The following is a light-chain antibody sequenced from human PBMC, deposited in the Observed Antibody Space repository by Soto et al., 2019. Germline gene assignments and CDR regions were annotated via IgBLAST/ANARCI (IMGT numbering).Light chain of an antibody. CDR2: GAS. CDR1: RSVSSN. V-gene: IGKV3-20*01. CDR3: QQYGSSPRT. Sequence: EIVMTQSPATLSVSPGERATLSCRASRSVSSNLAWYQQKPGQAPRPLIYGASSRATGIPDRFSGSGSGTDFTLTISTLEPEDFAVYYCQQYGSSPRTFGQGTKVDIK. J-gene: IGKJ1*01.